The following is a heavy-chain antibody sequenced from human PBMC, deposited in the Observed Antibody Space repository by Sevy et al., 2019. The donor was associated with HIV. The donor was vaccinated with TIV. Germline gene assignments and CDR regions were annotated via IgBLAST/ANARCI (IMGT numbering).Heavy chain of an antibody. D-gene: IGHD3-10*01. CDR3: VRETTMLPRGAFDF. CDR1: GFTFSSHP. Sequence: GGSLRLSCTASGFTFSSHPMHWVRQAPGKGLEWVSFISFDGTDKYYADSVKGRFTITRDDSKNTLFLQMNGLRADDTAFYYCVRETTMLPRGAFDFWGQGTMVTVSS. CDR2: ISFDGTDK. V-gene: IGHV3-30-3*01. J-gene: IGHJ3*01.